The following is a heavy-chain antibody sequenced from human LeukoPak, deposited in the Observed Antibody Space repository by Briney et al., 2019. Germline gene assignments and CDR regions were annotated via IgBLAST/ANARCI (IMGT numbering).Heavy chain of an antibody. CDR1: GFTFSSYA. CDR2: ISGSGGST. Sequence: GGSLRLSCAASGFTFSSYAMSWVRQAPGKGLEWVSAISGSGGSTYYADSVKGRFTTSRDNSKNTLYLQMNSLRAEDTAVYYCAKDELWFGEFPLHYWGQGTLVTVSS. CDR3: AKDELWFGEFPLHY. D-gene: IGHD3-10*01. V-gene: IGHV3-23*01. J-gene: IGHJ4*02.